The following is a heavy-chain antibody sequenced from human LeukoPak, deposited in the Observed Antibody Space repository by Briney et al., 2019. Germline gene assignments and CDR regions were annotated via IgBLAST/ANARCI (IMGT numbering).Heavy chain of an antibody. Sequence: SETLSLTCTVSGGSISSYYWSWIRQPAGKGLEWIGRIYNSGSTTYNPSLKSRVTISVDMYKNQFSLKLISVTAADAAVYFCARRRWGYGSGSYDFWGQGTLVTVSS. V-gene: IGHV4-4*07. J-gene: IGHJ4*02. CDR1: GGSISSYY. CDR2: IYNSGST. D-gene: IGHD3-10*01. CDR3: ARRRWGYGSGSYDF.